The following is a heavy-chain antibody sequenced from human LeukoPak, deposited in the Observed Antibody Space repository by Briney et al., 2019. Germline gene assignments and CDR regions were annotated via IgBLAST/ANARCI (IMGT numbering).Heavy chain of an antibody. CDR3: ARDHYGTPYWYFDL. CDR2: INPNSGGT. CDR1: GYTFTGYY. J-gene: IGHJ2*01. Sequence: ASVKVSCKASGYTFTGYYMHWVRQAPGQGLEWMGWINPNSGGTNYAQKFQGRVTMTTDTSTSTAYMELRSLRSDDTAVYYCARDHYGTPYWYFDLWGRGTLVTVSS. V-gene: IGHV1-2*02. D-gene: IGHD4-17*01.